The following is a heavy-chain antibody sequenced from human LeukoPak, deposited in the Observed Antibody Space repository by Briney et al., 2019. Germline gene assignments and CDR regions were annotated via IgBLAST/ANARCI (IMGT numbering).Heavy chain of an antibody. D-gene: IGHD3-16*01. V-gene: IGHV1-18*01. J-gene: IGHJ5*02. Sequence: ASVKVSCKASGYTFTSYGISWVRQAPGQGLEWMGWISAYNGNTNYAQKLQGRVTMTTDTSTSTAYMELRSLRSDDTAVYYCARVPSEDAGVLLLAWFDPWGQGTLVTVSS. CDR1: GYTFTSYG. CDR3: ARVPSEDAGVLLLAWFDP. CDR2: ISAYNGNT.